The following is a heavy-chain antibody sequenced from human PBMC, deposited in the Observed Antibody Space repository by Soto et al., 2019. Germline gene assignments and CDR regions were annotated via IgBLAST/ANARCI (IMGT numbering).Heavy chain of an antibody. CDR3: ARGGDYATT. CDR1: GGSIKNGGYY. J-gene: IGHJ5*02. D-gene: IGHD4-17*01. Sequence: QVQLQESGPGLLKPSQTLSLTCTVSGGSIKNGGYYWIWIRQHPEKGLEWLGSIHYTGSAFYNPSVKSRVAMSVDTSKNHFSLTLTSVTVADTATYYCARGGDYATTWGQGSLVVVSS. CDR2: IHYTGSA. V-gene: IGHV4-31*03.